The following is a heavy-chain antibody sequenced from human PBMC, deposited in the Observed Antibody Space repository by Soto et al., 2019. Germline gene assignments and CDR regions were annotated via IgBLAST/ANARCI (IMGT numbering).Heavy chain of an antibody. V-gene: IGHV4-59*08. CDR1: GGSISSYY. CDR2: IYYSGST. D-gene: IGHD4-17*01. CDR3: ARRYGGTPYY. J-gene: IGHJ4*02. Sequence: QVQLQESGPGLVKPSETLSLTCTVSGGSISSYYWSWIRQPPGKGLEWIGYIYYSGSTNYNPSLKSRVTISVDTSKNQFSLKLSSVTAADTAVYYCARRYGGTPYYWGQGTLVTVSS.